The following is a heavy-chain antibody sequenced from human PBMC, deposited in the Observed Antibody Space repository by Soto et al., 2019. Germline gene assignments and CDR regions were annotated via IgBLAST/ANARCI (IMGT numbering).Heavy chain of an antibody. Sequence: SVKVSCKASGGTFRSYTISWVRQAPGQGLEWMGRIIPILGIANYAQKFQERVTITRDMSTSTAYMELSSLRSEDTAVYYCAADTAMVIGVSDYWGQGTLVTVSS. CDR2: IIPILGIA. V-gene: IGHV1-69*02. J-gene: IGHJ4*02. D-gene: IGHD5-18*01. CDR3: AADTAMVIGVSDY. CDR1: GGTFRSYT.